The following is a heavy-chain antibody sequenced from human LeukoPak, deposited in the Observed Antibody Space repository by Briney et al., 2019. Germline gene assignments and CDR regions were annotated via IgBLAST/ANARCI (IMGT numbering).Heavy chain of an antibody. V-gene: IGHV3-74*01. D-gene: IGHD4-17*01. J-gene: IGHJ5*02. CDR1: GFTFSSYA. CDR2: INSDGSST. Sequence: PGGSLRLSCAASGFTFSSYAMSWVRQAPGKGLVWVSRINSDGSSTSYADSVKGRFTISRDNAKNTLYLQMNSLRAEDTAVYYCARAPLPWTTVTRYNWFDPWGQGTLVTVSS. CDR3: ARAPLPWTTVTRYNWFDP.